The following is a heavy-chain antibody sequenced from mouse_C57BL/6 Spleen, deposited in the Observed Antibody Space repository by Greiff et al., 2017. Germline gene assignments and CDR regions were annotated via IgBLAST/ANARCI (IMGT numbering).Heavy chain of an antibody. CDR2: IHPNSGST. V-gene: IGHV1-64*01. D-gene: IGHD2-2*01. J-gene: IGHJ2*01. CDR1: GYTFTSYW. CDR3: ARSPMVTTWDY. Sequence: VQLQQPGAELVKPGASVKLSCKASGYTFTSYWMHWVKQRPGQGLAWIGMIHPNSGSTNYNEKFKSKATLTVDKSSSTAYMQLSSLTSEDSAVYYCARSPMVTTWDYWGQGTTLTVSS.